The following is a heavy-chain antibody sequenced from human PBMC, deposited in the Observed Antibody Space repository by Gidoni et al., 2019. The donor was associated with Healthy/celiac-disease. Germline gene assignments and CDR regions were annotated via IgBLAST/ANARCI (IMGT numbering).Heavy chain of an antibody. D-gene: IGHD2-15*01. CDR1: GGSISTRSYY. J-gene: IGHJ2*01. Sequence: QLQLQQSGPGLVQPSDTLSLTCPVSGGSISTRSYYWGWIRQPPGKGLEWIGSIYYSGCTYYNPSVKSRVTISVDTSKNQFSLKLSSVTAADTDVYYCARHCVLVVASYFDLWGRGTLVTVSS. CDR2: IYYSGCT. V-gene: IGHV4-39*01. CDR3: ARHCVLVVASYFDL.